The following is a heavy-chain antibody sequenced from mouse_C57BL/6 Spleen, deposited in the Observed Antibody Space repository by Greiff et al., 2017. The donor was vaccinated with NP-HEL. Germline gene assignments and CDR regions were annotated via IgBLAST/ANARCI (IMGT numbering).Heavy chain of an antibody. CDR3: ARGDYDGGSWFAY. CDR1: GYSFTGYY. J-gene: IGHJ3*01. Sequence: EVKLVESGPELVKPGASVKISCKASGYSFTGYYMNWVKQSPETSLEWIGEINPSTGGTTYNQKFKAKATLTVDKSSSTAYMQLKSLTSEDSAVYYCARGDYDGGSWFAYWGQGTLVTVSA. D-gene: IGHD2-4*01. CDR2: INPSTGGT. V-gene: IGHV1-42*01.